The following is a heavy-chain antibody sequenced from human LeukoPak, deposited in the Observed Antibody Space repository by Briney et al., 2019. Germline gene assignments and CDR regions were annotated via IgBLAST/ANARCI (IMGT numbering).Heavy chain of an antibody. V-gene: IGHV3-30*18. J-gene: IGHJ6*03. D-gene: IGHD6-19*01. Sequence: SCKASGYTFTGYYMHWVRQAPGKGLEWVAVISYDGSNEYYGDSVKGRFTISRDNSKNTLYLQMNSLRAEDTAVYYCAKGGEWLVASAYYYYYMDVWGKGTTVTISS. CDR1: GYTFTGYY. CDR2: ISYDGSNE. CDR3: AKGGEWLVASAYYYYYMDV.